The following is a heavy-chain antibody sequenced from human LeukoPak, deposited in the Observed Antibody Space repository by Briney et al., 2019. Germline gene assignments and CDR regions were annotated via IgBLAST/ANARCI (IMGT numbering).Heavy chain of an antibody. D-gene: IGHD3-9*01. V-gene: IGHV3-21*01. J-gene: IGHJ3*02. Sequence: GGSLRLSCAASGFTFSSYSMNWVRQAPGKGMEWVSSISSSRSHIYYADSVKGRFTISRDNAKNSLYLQMNSLRGEDTAVYYCARGSDILTGYPENAFDIWGQGTMVTVSS. CDR3: ARGSDILTGYPENAFDI. CDR1: GFTFSSYS. CDR2: ISSSRSHI.